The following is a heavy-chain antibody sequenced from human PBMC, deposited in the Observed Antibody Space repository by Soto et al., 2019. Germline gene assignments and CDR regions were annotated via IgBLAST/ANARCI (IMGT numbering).Heavy chain of an antibody. D-gene: IGHD5-12*01. CDR2: ISWNSGSI. CDR3: AKDMGYDLSPLGYFDY. V-gene: IGHV3-9*01. Sequence: GGSLRLSCATSGFTFDDYAMHWVRQAPGKGLEWVSGISWNSGSIGYADSVKGRFTISRDNAKNSLYLQMNSLRSEDTALYYCAKDMGYDLSPLGYFDYWGQGTLVTVSS. J-gene: IGHJ4*02. CDR1: GFTFDDYA.